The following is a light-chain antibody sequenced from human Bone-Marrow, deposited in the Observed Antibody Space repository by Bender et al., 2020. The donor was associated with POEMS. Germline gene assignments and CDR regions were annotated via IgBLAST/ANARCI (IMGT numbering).Light chain of an antibody. CDR1: SSDVGGYKY. CDR2: DVS. V-gene: IGLV2-8*01. CDR3: SSYAGSNNSV. J-gene: IGLJ1*01. Sequence: QSALTQPPSASGSPGQSVTISCTGTSSDVGGYKYVSWYQQHPGKAPKLMIYDVSKRPSGVPDRFSGSKSGNTASLTVSGLQAEDEADYYCSSYAGSNNSVFGTGTKVTVL.